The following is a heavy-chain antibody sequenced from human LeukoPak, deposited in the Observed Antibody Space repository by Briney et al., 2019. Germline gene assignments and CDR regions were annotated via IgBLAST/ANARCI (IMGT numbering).Heavy chain of an antibody. CDR2: ISNNGGYT. V-gene: IGHV3-23*01. CDR3: ARDYYDSSGYDAFDI. Sequence: GGSLRLSCAASGFTFSSSAMSWVRQAPGKGLEWVSAISNNGGYTYYADSVQGRFTISRDNSKSTLCLQMNSLRAEDTAVYYCARDYYDSSGYDAFDIWGQGTMVTVSS. CDR1: GFTFSSSA. D-gene: IGHD3-22*01. J-gene: IGHJ3*02.